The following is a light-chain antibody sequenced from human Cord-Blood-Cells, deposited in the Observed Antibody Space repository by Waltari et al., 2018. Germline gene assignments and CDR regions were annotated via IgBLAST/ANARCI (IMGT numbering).Light chain of an antibody. J-gene: IGKJ4*01. CDR1: QSVRSY. V-gene: IGKV3-11*01. Sequence: EIVLTQSPATLSLSPGARATLSCRASQSVRSYLAWYQQKPSQAPSLLIYDASNRATGIPARFSGSGSGTDFTLTISSLEPEDFAVYYCQQRSNWPPGLTFGGGTKVEIK. CDR2: DAS. CDR3: QQRSNWPPGLT.